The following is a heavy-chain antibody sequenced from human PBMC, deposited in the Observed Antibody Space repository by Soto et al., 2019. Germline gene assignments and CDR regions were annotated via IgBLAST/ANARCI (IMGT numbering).Heavy chain of an antibody. J-gene: IGHJ3*02. V-gene: IGHV3-48*02. CDR2: ISSSSSTI. Sequence: GGSLRLSCAASGFTFSSYSMNWVRQAPGKGLEWVSYISSSSSTIYYADSVKGRFTISRDNAKNSLYLQMNSLRDEDTAVYYCARVPPTIWFGELPADAFDIWGQGTMVTVSS. CDR1: GFTFSSYS. CDR3: ARVPPTIWFGELPADAFDI. D-gene: IGHD3-10*01.